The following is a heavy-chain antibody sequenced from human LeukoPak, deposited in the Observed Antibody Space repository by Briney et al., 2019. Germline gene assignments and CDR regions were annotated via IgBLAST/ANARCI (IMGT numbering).Heavy chain of an antibody. CDR1: GYTFTSYG. Sequence: GASVKVSCKASGYTFTSYGISWVRQAPGQGLEWMGWISAYNGNTNYAQKFQGRVTMTRNTSISTVYMELSSLRSEDTAVYYCARGKWELPVPRAFDIWGQGTMVTVSS. V-gene: IGHV1-18*01. CDR3: ARGKWELPVPRAFDI. D-gene: IGHD1-26*01. J-gene: IGHJ3*02. CDR2: ISAYNGNT.